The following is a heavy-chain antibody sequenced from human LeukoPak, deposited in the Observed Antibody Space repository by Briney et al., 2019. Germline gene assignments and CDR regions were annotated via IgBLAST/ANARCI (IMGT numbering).Heavy chain of an antibody. CDR1: GGSISSYY. CDR3: ARDGVGYYGSGSYYPNWFDP. J-gene: IGHJ5*02. D-gene: IGHD3-10*01. V-gene: IGHV4-4*07. CDR2: MYTSGST. Sequence: SETLSLTCSVSGGSISSYYWSWIRQPAGKQPEWIGRMYTSGSTYYNPSLKSRVTISVDTSKNQFSLKLSSVTAADTAVYYCARDGVGYYGSGSYYPNWFDPWGQGTLVTVSS.